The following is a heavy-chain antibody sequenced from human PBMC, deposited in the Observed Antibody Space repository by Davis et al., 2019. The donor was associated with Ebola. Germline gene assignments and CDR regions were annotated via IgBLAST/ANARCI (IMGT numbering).Heavy chain of an antibody. CDR1: GDSISSSNW. D-gene: IGHD6-19*01. V-gene: IGHV4-4*02. Sequence: MPSETLSLTCAVSGDSISSSNWWSWVRQPPGKGLEWIGYIYYSGSTNYNPSLKSRVTISVDTSKKHFSLKLGSVTAADTAVYYCARGSQWLGPDYWGQGTLVTVSS. CDR3: ARGSQWLGPDY. J-gene: IGHJ4*02. CDR2: IYYSGST.